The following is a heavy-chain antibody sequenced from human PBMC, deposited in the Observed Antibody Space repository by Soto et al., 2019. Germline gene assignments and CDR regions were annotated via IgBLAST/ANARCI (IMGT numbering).Heavy chain of an antibody. CDR3: ARHGGYCISTYCYFYYGMDV. V-gene: IGHV5-51*01. J-gene: IGHJ6*02. CDR1: GYRFSSYL. D-gene: IGHD2-2*01. CDR2: IYSGDSDS. Sequence: GESLKISCKGSGYRFSSYLIGWVRQMPGKGLELMGSIYSGDSDSRYSPSFQGQVTLSVDKSISTAYLQWSSLKASDTAIYYCARHGGYCISTYCYFYYGMDVWGQGTTVTVSS.